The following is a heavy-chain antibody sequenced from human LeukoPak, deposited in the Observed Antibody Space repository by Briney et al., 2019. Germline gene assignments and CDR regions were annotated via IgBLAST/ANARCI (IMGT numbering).Heavy chain of an antibody. V-gene: IGHV4-39*01. CDR2: FYYSGST. CDR3: ARFYYGSGSYVSNFDY. Sequence: PSETLSLTCTVSGGSVTTGCYWGWIRQPPGKALEWIGSFYYSGSTYYNPSLQSRVTISVDTSKTQFSLRLNSVTAADTAVYYCARFYYGSGSYVSNFDYWGQGTLVTVSS. J-gene: IGHJ4*02. D-gene: IGHD3-10*01. CDR1: GGSVTTGCY.